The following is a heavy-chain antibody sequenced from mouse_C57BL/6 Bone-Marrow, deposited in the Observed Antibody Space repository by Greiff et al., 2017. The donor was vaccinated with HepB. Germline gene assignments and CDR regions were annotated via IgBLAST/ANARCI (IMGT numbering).Heavy chain of an antibody. Sequence: QVQLQQSGAELVRPGTSVKVSCKASGYAFTNYLIEWVKQRPGQGLEWIGVINPGSGGTNYNEKFKGKATLTADKSSSTAYMQLSSLTSEDSAVYFCARGLYYGSRDYFDYWGQGTTLTVSS. J-gene: IGHJ2*01. CDR1: GYAFTNYL. CDR3: ARGLYYGSRDYFDY. D-gene: IGHD1-1*01. CDR2: INPGSGGT. V-gene: IGHV1-54*01.